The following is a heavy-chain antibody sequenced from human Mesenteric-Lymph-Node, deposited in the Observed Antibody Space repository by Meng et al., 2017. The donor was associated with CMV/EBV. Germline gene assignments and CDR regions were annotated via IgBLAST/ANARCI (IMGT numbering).Heavy chain of an antibody. J-gene: IGHJ4*02. V-gene: IGHV3-53*01. D-gene: IGHD3-3*01. CDR3: AKGADFGVTAPDY. CDR2: IYGGGGT. CDR1: GFTVSSDY. Sequence: GGSLRLSCAASGFTVSSDYMSWVRQAPGKGLEWVSVIYGGGGTDYGDSVKGRFTISRDSSQNTVYLQMNGLRAEDTAVYYCAKGADFGVTAPDYWGQGTLVTVSS.